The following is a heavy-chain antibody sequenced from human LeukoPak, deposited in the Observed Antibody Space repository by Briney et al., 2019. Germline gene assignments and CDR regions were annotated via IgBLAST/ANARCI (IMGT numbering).Heavy chain of an antibody. V-gene: IGHV3-43*01. D-gene: IGHD5-18*01. Sequence: GGSLRLSCAASGFTFGDYTMHWVRQGPGKGLEWVSLISWDGGTTYYADSVKGRFTISRDNSKNTLYLQMNSLRAEDTAVYYCANDLGWIQLNLGRGQGTLVTVSS. CDR1: GFTFGDYT. J-gene: IGHJ4*02. CDR3: ANDLGWIQLNLG. CDR2: ISWDGGTT.